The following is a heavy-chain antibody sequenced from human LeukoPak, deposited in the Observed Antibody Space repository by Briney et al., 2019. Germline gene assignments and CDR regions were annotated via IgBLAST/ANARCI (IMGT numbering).Heavy chain of an antibody. V-gene: IGHV3-11*01. J-gene: IGHJ4*02. CDR2: ISSSGSTI. CDR3: ASSSLGGYSYTFDY. D-gene: IGHD5-18*01. CDR1: GFTFSDYY. Sequence: GGSLRLSCAASGFTFSDYYMSWIRQAPGKGLEWVSYISSSGSTIYYADSVKGRFTISRDNAKNSLYLQMNSLRAEDTAVYYCASSSLGGYSYTFDYWGQGTLVTVSS.